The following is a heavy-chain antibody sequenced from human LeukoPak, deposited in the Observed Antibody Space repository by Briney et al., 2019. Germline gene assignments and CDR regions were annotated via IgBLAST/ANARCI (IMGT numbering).Heavy chain of an antibody. CDR1: GFTFSSYS. CDR3: ARAPLTNEDY. J-gene: IGHJ4*02. D-gene: IGHD2-8*01. Sequence: PGWSLRLSCAASGFTFSSYSMNWVRQAPGKGLEWVSSISSSSSYIYYADSVKGRFTISRDNAKNSLYLQMNSLRAEDTAVYYCARAPLTNEDYWGQGTLVTVSS. V-gene: IGHV3-21*01. CDR2: ISSSSSYI.